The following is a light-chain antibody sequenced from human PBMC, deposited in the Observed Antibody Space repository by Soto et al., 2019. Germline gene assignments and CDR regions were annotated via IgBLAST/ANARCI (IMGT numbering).Light chain of an antibody. CDR3: QQLNIFPPVFT. V-gene: IGKV1-9*01. J-gene: IGKJ3*01. Sequence: DIQLTQSPFFLSASVGDRVTITCRASQGIRSYLAWYQQRPGKAPELLIYGASTLRTGVASRFSGSGSGTEFTLTISSLQPEDFATYFCQQLNIFPPVFTLGPGTKVDIK. CDR1: QGIRSY. CDR2: GAS.